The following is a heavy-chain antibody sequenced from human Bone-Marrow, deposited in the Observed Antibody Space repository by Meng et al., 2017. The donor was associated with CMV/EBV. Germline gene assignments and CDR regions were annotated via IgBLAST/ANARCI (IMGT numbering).Heavy chain of an antibody. CDR3: ASIPYYDFWSGYGNYYYGMDV. D-gene: IGHD3-3*01. V-gene: IGHV3-11*01. Sequence: GESLKISCAASGFTFSDYYMSWIRQAPGKGLEWVSYISSSGSTIYYADSVKGRFTISRDNAKNSLYLQMNSLRAEDTAVYYCASIPYYDFWSGYGNYYYGMDVWGQGTMVTVYS. CDR2: ISSSGSTI. J-gene: IGHJ6*02. CDR1: GFTFSDYY.